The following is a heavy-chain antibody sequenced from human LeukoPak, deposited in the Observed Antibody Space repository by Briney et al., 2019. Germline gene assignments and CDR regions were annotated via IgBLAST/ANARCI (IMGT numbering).Heavy chain of an antibody. V-gene: IGHV1-2*02. Sequence: ASVKVSCKASGYTFTGYYMHWVRQAPGQRLEWMGWINPNGADTNFAQKFQGRVTMTRDTSITTVYMELTRLRSDDTAVYYCANWAATIRNFNYWGQGTLVTVSS. CDR3: ANWAATIRNFNY. D-gene: IGHD5-12*01. CDR1: GYTFTGYY. J-gene: IGHJ4*02. CDR2: INPNGADT.